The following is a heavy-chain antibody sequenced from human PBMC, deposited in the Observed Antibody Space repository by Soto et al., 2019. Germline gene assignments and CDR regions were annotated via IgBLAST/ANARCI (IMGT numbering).Heavy chain of an antibody. CDR1: RSTFTRNK. J-gene: IGHJ6*02. CDR2: INPRDGST. CDR3: ARDLNHDFWTDPYHFFGMDV. Sequence: SAEASFKVSRSTFTRNKIHWVRQAPVQGLEWMGMINPRDGSTTYAQTFRGRLIVTRDTSTTMVYMELSSLIFDDTAVYFCARDLNHDFWTDPYHFFGMDVWGQGTTVTVSS. V-gene: IGHV1-46*01. D-gene: IGHD3-3*01.